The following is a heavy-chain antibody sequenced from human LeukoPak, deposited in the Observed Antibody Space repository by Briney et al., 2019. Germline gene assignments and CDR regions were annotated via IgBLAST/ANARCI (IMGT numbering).Heavy chain of an antibody. V-gene: IGHV1-2*02. CDR2: INPNSGGT. J-gene: IGHJ4*02. CDR1: GYTFTGYY. D-gene: IGHD2-15*01. Sequence: ASVKVSCKASGYTFTGYYMHWVRQAPGQGLEWMGWINPNSGGTNYAQKSQGRVTMTRDTSISTAYMELSRLRSDDTAVYYCARPVVDCSGGSCSSHFDYWGQGTLVTVSS. CDR3: ARPVVDCSGGSCSSHFDY.